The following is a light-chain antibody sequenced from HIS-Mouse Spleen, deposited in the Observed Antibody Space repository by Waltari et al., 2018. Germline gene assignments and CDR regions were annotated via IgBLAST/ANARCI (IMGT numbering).Light chain of an antibody. CDR1: SPNIGSNY. Sequence: QSVPTQPPSASATPGQRVTIHCSGSSPNIGSNYVNWYQQLPGTAPKPLIYRNNQRPSGVPDRFSGSKSGTSASLAISGLRSEDEADYYCVAWDDSLSGRVFGGGTKLTVL. CDR2: RNN. CDR3: VAWDDSLSGRV. J-gene: IGLJ3*02. V-gene: IGLV1-47*01.